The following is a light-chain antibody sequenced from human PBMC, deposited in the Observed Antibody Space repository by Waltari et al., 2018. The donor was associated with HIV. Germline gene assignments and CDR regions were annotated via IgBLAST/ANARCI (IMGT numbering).Light chain of an antibody. CDR1: ESVGSF. V-gene: IGKV3-15*01. CDR2: GVS. CDR3: QQFYYWPRT. Sequence: EIVMTQSPVALSVSPGDRVTLSCRASESVGSFFAWYQQRPGQGPSLLMYGVSTSASGASARFSGSGSGTEVNLTITSLQSDDSAIYFCQQFYYWPRTFGQGTKVEVK. J-gene: IGKJ1*01.